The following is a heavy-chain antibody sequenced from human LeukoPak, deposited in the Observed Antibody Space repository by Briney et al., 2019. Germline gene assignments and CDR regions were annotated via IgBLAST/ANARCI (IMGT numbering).Heavy chain of an antibody. V-gene: IGHV3-33*01. CDR3: VRDRDNHYFDF. CDR2: IWHDGSNK. CDR1: RFTFRNYG. Sequence: GGSLRLSCAASRFTFRNYGMHWVRQAPGKGLEWVAVIWHDGSNKYYADSVKGRFTISRDNSKNTLYLQMNSLRAEDTATYYCVRDRDNHYFDFWGQGTLVTVSS. D-gene: IGHD5-24*01. J-gene: IGHJ4*02.